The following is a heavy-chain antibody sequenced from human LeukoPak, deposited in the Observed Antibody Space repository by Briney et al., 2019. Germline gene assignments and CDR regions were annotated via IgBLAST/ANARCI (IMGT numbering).Heavy chain of an antibody. CDR2: IYYSGST. CDR3: ARDSGGSYYHFDC. J-gene: IGHJ4*02. Sequence: PSETLSLTCTVSGGSISSGSYYWSWIRQPPGKGLEWIGSIYYSGSTYYNPSLKSRVTISVDTSKNQLSLKLSSVTAADTAVYYCARDSGGSYYHFDCWGQGTLVTVSS. V-gene: IGHV4-39*07. D-gene: IGHD1-26*01. CDR1: GGSISSGSYY.